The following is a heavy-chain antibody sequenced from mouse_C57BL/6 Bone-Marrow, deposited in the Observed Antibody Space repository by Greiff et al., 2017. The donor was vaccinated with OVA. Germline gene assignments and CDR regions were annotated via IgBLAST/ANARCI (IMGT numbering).Heavy chain of an antibody. J-gene: IGHJ1*03. CDR2: INPNNGGT. CDR3: ARSRYYGSSYRYFDV. CDR1: GYTFTDYN. V-gene: IGHV1-18*01. D-gene: IGHD1-1*01. Sequence: EVKLQQSGPELVKPGASVKIPCKASGYTFTDYNMDWVKQSHGKSLEWIGDINPNNGGTIYNQKFKGKATLTVDKSSSTAYMELRSLTSEDTAVYYCARSRYYGSSYRYFDVWGTGTTVTVSS.